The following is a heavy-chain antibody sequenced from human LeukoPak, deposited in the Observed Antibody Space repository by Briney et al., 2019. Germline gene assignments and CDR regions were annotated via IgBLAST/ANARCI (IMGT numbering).Heavy chain of an antibody. V-gene: IGHV3-23*01. Sequence: PGGSLRLSCAASGFTFSSYAMSWVRQAPGMGLEWVSSISGGGGTTHYADSVKGRFTISRDNSKNTLYLQMNSLRAEDTAVYYCAKDIIAAAGTRWFDPWGQGTLVTVSS. D-gene: IGHD6-13*01. CDR3: AKDIIAAAGTRWFDP. CDR1: GFTFSSYA. CDR2: ISGGGGTT. J-gene: IGHJ5*02.